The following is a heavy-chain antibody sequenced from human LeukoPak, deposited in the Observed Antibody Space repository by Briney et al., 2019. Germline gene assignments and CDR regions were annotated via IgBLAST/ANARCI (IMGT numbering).Heavy chain of an antibody. V-gene: IGHV3-30*18. D-gene: IGHD3-16*02. CDR1: GFTFSSYG. J-gene: IGHJ4*02. CDR3: AKATFGGVIVSPGY. Sequence: GRSLRLSCAASGFTFSSYGMHWVRQAPGKGLEWVAVISYDGSNKYYADSVKGRFTISRDNSKNTLYLQMNSLRAEDTAVYYCAKATFGGVIVSPGYWGQGTLVTVYS. CDR2: ISYDGSNK.